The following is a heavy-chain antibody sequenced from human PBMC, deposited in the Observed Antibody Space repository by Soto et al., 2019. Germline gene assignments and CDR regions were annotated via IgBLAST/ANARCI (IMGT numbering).Heavy chain of an antibody. J-gene: IGHJ2*01. V-gene: IGHV3-30*03. D-gene: IGHD6-6*01. CDR3: ARTYASSSGFGYFDL. Sequence: QVQMVESGGGVVQPERSLRLSCAASGFTFRNYGMHWVRQAPGKGLEWVAVISYDGSNKHHADSVKGRFTISRDNSKNTLYLQMNSLRAEDTAVYYCARTYASSSGFGYFDLWGRGTLVTLSS. CDR2: ISYDGSNK. CDR1: GFTFRNYG.